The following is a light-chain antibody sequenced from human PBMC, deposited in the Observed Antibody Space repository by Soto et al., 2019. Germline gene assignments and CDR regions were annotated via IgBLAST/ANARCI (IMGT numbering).Light chain of an antibody. Sequence: EIVLTQSPGTLSFSPGERATLSCRASQSVSYYLAWYQQKPGQAPRLLIYDASSRATGIPPRFSGSGSGTDFTLTISSLEPEDSAVYYCQQRHMWPITFGQGTRLEI. J-gene: IGKJ5*01. CDR3: QQRHMWPIT. CDR1: QSVSYY. CDR2: DAS. V-gene: IGKV3-11*01.